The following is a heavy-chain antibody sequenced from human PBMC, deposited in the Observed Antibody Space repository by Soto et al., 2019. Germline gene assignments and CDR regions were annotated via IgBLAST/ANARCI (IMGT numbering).Heavy chain of an antibody. CDR3: ATRVADYDFWSGYYSYYYYMDV. J-gene: IGHJ6*03. V-gene: IGHV4-59*08. CDR1: GGSISSYY. CDR2: IYYSGST. Sequence: ASETLSLTCTVSGGSISSYYWSWIRQPPGKGLEWIGYIYYSGSTNYNPSLKSRVTISVDTSKNQFSLKLISVTAADTAVYYCATRVADYDFWSGYYSYYYYMDVWGKGTTVTVSS. D-gene: IGHD3-3*01.